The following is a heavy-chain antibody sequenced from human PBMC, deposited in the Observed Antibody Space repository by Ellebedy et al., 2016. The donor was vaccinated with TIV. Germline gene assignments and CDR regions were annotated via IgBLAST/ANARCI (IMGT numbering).Heavy chain of an antibody. CDR1: GGSFSGYY. D-gene: IGHD6-13*01. Sequence: SETLSLTXAVYGGSFSGYYWSWIRQPPGKGLEWIGEINHSGSTNYNPSLKSRVTISVDTSKNQFSLKLSSVTAADTAVYYCASIPQLVPGSYYFDYWGQGTLVTVSS. V-gene: IGHV4-34*01. CDR3: ASIPQLVPGSYYFDY. CDR2: INHSGST. J-gene: IGHJ4*02.